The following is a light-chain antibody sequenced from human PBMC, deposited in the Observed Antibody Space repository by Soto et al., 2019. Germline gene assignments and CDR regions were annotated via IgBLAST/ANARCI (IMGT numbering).Light chain of an antibody. CDR3: CSYAGSSTPHVV. J-gene: IGLJ2*01. CDR2: EGS. Sequence: QSVLTQPASVSGSPGQSITISCTGTSSDVGSHNLVSWYQQHPGKAPKLMIYEGSKRPSGVSNRFSGSKSGNTASLTISGLQAEDEADYYCCSYAGSSTPHVVFGGGTKLTVL. CDR1: SSDVGSHNL. V-gene: IGLV2-23*01.